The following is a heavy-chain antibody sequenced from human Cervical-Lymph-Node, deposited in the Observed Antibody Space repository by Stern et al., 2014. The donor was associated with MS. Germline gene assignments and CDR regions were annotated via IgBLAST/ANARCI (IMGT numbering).Heavy chain of an antibody. CDR1: GYTFSTYA. J-gene: IGHJ6*02. V-gene: IGHV1-3*04. D-gene: IGHD4-17*01. CDR2: INTGNGRT. CDR3: ARDGDTSVSHYYSGMDV. Sequence: QVQLVQSGTEVRKPGASVKVSCKASGYTFSTYAVHWVRQAPGQRLEWMGWINTGNGRTMYSQQFKDRVTITRQTSAKTVYLELTSLRSEDTAVYYCARDGDTSVSHYYSGMDVWGPGTTVTVAS.